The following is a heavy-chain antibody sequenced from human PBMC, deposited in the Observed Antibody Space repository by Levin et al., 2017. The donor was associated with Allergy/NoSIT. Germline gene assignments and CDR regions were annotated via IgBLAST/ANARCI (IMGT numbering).Heavy chain of an antibody. CDR3: TSNWNFDH. CDR1: RFAFSDAW. CDR2: IKNHGGTT. Sequence: GGSLRLSCAASRFAFSDAWMSWVRQAPGKGLEWVGRIKNHGGTTDYAAPVTGRFTISRDDSKNTLYLQMNSLKTEDTAVYYCTSNWNFDHWGQGTLVTVSS. J-gene: IGHJ4*02. V-gene: IGHV3-15*01. D-gene: IGHD1-1*01.